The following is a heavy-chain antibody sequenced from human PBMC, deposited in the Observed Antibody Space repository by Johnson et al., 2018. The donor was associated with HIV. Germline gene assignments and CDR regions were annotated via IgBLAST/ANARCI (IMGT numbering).Heavy chain of an antibody. CDR2: IRQDGSEK. V-gene: IGHV3-7*05. D-gene: IGHD3-22*01. J-gene: IGHJ3*02. Sequence: VQLVESGGGVVQPGRSLRLSCAASGFTFSTYWMTWVRQTPGKGLEWVASIRQDGSEKYSEDSVKGRFTISRDNAKNSLFLQMNNLRAEDTAVEYCARDAKYCFDSSGDYYEHDAFDIWGQGTMVTVTS. CDR3: ARDAKYCFDSSGDYYEHDAFDI. CDR1: GFTFSTYW.